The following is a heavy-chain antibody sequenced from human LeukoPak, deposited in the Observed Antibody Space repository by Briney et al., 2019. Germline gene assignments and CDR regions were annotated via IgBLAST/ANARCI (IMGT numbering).Heavy chain of an antibody. V-gene: IGHV3-30*04. Sequence: GGSLRLSCAASGFTSSSYAMHWVRQAPGKGLEWVAVISYDGSNKYYADSVKGRFTISRDNSKNTLYLQMNSLRAEDTAVYYCARDSVKDYGDYGGSFDYWGQGTLVTVSS. CDR1: GFTSSSYA. CDR3: ARDSVKDYGDYGGSFDY. J-gene: IGHJ4*02. CDR2: ISYDGSNK. D-gene: IGHD4-17*01.